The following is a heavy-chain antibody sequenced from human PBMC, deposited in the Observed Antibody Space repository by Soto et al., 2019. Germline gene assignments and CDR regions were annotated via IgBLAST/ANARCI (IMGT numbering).Heavy chain of an antibody. V-gene: IGHV3-7*01. CDR1: GFTFSNYW. Sequence: EVQLVESGGGLVQPGGSLRLSCAASGFTFSNYWMTWVRQAPGKGLEWVANINQAGSEKYYVDSVKGRFTISRDNAKNSLYLQMNSLRAEDTAVYYCSTYCSDTSCYRFDYWGQGTLVPVSS. CDR2: INQAGSEK. CDR3: STYCSDTSCYRFDY. D-gene: IGHD2-2*01. J-gene: IGHJ4*02.